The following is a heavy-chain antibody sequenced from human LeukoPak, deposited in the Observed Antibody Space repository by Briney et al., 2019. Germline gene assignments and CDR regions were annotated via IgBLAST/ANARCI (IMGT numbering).Heavy chain of an antibody. CDR1: GFTFSAYA. V-gene: IGHV3-23*01. J-gene: IGHJ2*01. CDR3: AKGGDILTGYYLYWYFDL. D-gene: IGHD3-9*01. Sequence: GGSLRLSCAASGFTFSAYAMSWVRQAPGKGLEWVSAISRSGSSTDYADSVKGRFTISRDNSKNTLYLQMNSLRPEDTAVYYCAKGGDILTGYYLYWYFDLWGRGTLVTVSS. CDR2: ISRSGSST.